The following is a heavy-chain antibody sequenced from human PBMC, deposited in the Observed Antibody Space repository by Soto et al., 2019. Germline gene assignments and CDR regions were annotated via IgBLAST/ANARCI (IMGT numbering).Heavy chain of an antibody. D-gene: IGHD1-1*01. CDR2: LYNHGKT. CDR3: ARLTEAERH. CDR1: GFIVSSSH. V-gene: IGHV3-53*01. Sequence: EVQLVESGGGLTQPGGSLRLSCVVSGFIVSSSHMIWVRQAPGKGLAGVSILYNHGKTNYVDSVKGRVTITRDNSKNTVYLQMNSRRVEDTAVYYCARLTEAERHWGQGALVTVSS. J-gene: IGHJ4*02.